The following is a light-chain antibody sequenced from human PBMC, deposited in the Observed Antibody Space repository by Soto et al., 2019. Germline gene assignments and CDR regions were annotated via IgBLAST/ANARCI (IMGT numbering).Light chain of an antibody. J-gene: IGKJ1*01. CDR3: QQYNNWPPWT. CDR2: CAS. CDR1: QSFTSN. Sequence: EIVLTQSPATLSLSSGERATLSCRASQSFTSNLAWYQQQPGQAPRLLIYCASTRATGITARCSGSGSGREFTLTISSLQSEDFAVDYCQQYNNWPPWTFGEGTKVDI. V-gene: IGKV3-15*01.